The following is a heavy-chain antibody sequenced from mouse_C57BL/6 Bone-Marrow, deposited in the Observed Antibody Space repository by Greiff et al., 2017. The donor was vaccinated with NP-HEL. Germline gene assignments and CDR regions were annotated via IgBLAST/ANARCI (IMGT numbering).Heavy chain of an antibody. Sequence: QVQLQQPGAELVKPGASVKLSCKASGYTFTSYWMHWVKQRPGQGLEWIGMIHPNSGSTNYNEKFKSKATLTVDKSSSTAYMQLSSLTSEDSAVYYCERGAYGCDTSSWYFDVWGTGTTVTVSS. J-gene: IGHJ1*03. CDR1: GYTFTSYW. V-gene: IGHV1-64*01. D-gene: IGHD2-2*01. CDR3: ERGAYGCDTSSWYFDV. CDR2: IHPNSGST.